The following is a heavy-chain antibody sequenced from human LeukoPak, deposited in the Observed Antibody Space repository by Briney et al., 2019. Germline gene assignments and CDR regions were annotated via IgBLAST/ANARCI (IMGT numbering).Heavy chain of an antibody. CDR3: ASTGIVGATSDY. CDR1: GGSISSYY. CDR2: IYYSGST. Sequence: SETLSLTCTVSGGSISSYYWSWIRQPPGKGLEWIGYIYYSGSTNYNPSLKSRVTISVDTSKNQFSLKLSSVTAADTAVYYCASTGIVGATSDYWGQGTLVTVSS. D-gene: IGHD1-26*01. V-gene: IGHV4-59*08. J-gene: IGHJ4*02.